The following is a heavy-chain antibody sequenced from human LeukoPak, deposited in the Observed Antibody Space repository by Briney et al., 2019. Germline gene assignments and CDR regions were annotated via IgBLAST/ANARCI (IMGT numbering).Heavy chain of an antibody. V-gene: IGHV3-21*04. CDR3: ARPRAPYSTGWPLDY. D-gene: IGHD6-25*01. CDR1: GFTFSSYS. J-gene: IGHJ4*02. Sequence: PGGFLRLSCAASGFTFSSYSMNWVRQAPGKGLEWVSSISSSSSYIYYADSVKGRFTISRDNAKNSLYLQMNSLRAEDMALYHCARPRAPYSTGWPLDYWGQGTLVTVSS. CDR2: ISSSSSYI.